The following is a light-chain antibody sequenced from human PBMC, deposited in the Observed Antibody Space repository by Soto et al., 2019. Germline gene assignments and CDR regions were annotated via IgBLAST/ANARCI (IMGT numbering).Light chain of an antibody. J-gene: IGLJ2*01. V-gene: IGLV2-14*01. CDR3: SSYTSSSTLV. Sequence: QSALTQPASESGSPGQSITISCTGTSSDVGSYNYVSWYQQHPGKAPKLMIYEVSNRPSGVSNRFSGSKSGNTASLTISGLQAEDDADYYCSSYTSSSTLVFGGGTKVTVL. CDR2: EVS. CDR1: SSDVGSYNY.